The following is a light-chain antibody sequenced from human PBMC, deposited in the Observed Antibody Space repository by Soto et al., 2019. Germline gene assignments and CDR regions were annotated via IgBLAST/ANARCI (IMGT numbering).Light chain of an antibody. Sequence: PGERATVSCRASQTVSSSYLAWYQQKPGQAPRLLIYDASSRATGIPDRFSGSGSGTEFTLTISRLEPEDFAVYYCQQYGSSPQTFGQGTKVDIK. CDR1: QTVSSSY. V-gene: IGKV3-20*01. CDR3: QQYGSSPQT. CDR2: DAS. J-gene: IGKJ1*01.